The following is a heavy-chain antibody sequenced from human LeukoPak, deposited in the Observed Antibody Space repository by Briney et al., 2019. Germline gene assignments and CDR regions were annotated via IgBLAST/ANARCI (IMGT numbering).Heavy chain of an antibody. CDR3: ARGRGWPNYYYYYYMDV. V-gene: IGHV4-39*07. D-gene: IGHD2-15*01. CDR2: IYYSGST. CDR1: GGSISSSSYY. Sequence: PSETLSLTCTVSGGSISSSSYYWGWIRQPPGKGLEWIGSIYYSGSTYYNPSLKSRVTISVDTSKNQFSLKLSSVTAADTAVYYCARGRGWPNYYYYYYMDVRGKGTTVTVSS. J-gene: IGHJ6*03.